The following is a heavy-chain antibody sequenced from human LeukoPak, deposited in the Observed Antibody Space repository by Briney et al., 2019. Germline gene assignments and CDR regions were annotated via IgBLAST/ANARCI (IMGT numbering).Heavy chain of an antibody. CDR3: AREGGYSSGPDY. D-gene: IGHD6-19*01. V-gene: IGHV3-74*01. Sequence: GGSLRLSCAASGFTFNNHWMHWVRPAPGKGLVWVSRINSDGRRTTYADSVKGRFTISRDNARNTLYLQMNSLRAEDTAVYYCAREGGYSSGPDYWGQGTLVTVSS. J-gene: IGHJ4*02. CDR2: INSDGRRT. CDR1: GFTFNNHW.